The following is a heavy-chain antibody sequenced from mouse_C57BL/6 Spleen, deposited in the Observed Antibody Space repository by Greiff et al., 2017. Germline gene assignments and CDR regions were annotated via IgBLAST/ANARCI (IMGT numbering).Heavy chain of an antibody. J-gene: IGHJ3*01. V-gene: IGHV1-82*01. Sequence: QVQLKQSGPELVKPGASVKISCKASGYAFSSSWMNWVKQRPGKGLEWIGRIYPGDGDTNYNGKFKGKATLTADKSSSTAYMQLSSLTSEDSAVYVCARNDYDEGFAYWGQGTLVTVSA. D-gene: IGHD2-4*01. CDR1: GYAFSSSW. CDR2: IYPGDGDT. CDR3: ARNDYDEGFAY.